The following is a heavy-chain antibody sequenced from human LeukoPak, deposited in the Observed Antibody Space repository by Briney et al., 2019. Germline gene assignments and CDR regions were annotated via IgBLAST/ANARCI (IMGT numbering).Heavy chain of an antibody. CDR1: GFTFSSYW. J-gene: IGHJ4*02. V-gene: IGHV3-7*03. CDR3: QPDPQVGVAVDY. Sequence: GGSLRLSCAASGFTFSSYWMSWVRQAPGKGLEWVANIKQDGSENYYVDSVKGRFTISRDNAKNSLYLQMNSLRAEDTAVYYCQPDPQVGVAVDYWGQGTLVTVSS. D-gene: IGHD6-19*01. CDR2: IKQDGSEN.